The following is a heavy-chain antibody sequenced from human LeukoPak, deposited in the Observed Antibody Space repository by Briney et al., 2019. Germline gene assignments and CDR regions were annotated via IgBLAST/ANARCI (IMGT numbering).Heavy chain of an antibody. CDR1: GFTFGSYW. Sequence: GGSLRLSCAASGFTFGSYWMSWVRQAPGKGLEWVANIKEDGRGMNYADSVEGRFTIFRDSAKNLLHLQMNSLRVGDTAVYYCARQVTSPGIPPWFDSWGQGTLVTVSS. D-gene: IGHD1-1*01. V-gene: IGHV3-7*01. J-gene: IGHJ5*01. CDR2: IKEDGRGM. CDR3: ARQVTSPGIPPWFDS.